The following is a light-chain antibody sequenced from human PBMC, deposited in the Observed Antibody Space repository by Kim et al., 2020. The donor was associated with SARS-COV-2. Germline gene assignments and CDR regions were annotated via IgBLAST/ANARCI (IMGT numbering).Light chain of an antibody. J-gene: IGLJ2*01. CDR1: SLRSYY. CDR3: NCRDSSGNHVV. Sequence: SSELTQDPAVSVALGQTVRITCQGDSLRSYYASWYQQKPGQAPILVIYGKNNRPSGIPDRFSGSTSGTTASLTITGAQAEDEADYYCNCRDSSGNHVVFG. V-gene: IGLV3-19*01. CDR2: GKN.